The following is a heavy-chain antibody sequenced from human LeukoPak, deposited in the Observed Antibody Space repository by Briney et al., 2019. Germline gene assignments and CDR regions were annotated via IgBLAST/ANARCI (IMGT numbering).Heavy chain of an antibody. V-gene: IGHV3-66*01. CDR2: LYSGGSI. J-gene: IGHJ5*02. Sequence: PGGSLRLSCAASGFTFSSYGMHWVRQAPGKGLEWVSILYSGGSIYYADSVKGRFTISRDNSKNTLYLQMNSLRVDDTAVYYCALTDSSGYYSRFNPWGQGTLVIVSS. CDR3: ALTDSSGYYSRFNP. CDR1: GFTFSSYG. D-gene: IGHD3-22*01.